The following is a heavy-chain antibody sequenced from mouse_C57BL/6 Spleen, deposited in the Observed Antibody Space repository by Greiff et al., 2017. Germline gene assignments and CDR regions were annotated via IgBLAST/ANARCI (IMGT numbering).Heavy chain of an antibody. J-gene: IGHJ2*01. CDR1: GFTFSDYG. CDR2: ISSGSSTI. CDR3: ARCYYGSSYVGYFDY. Sequence: EVHLVESGGGLVKPGGSLKLSCAASGFTFSDYGMHWVRQAPEKGLEWVAYISSGSSTIYYADTVKGRFTISRDNAKNTLFLQMTSLRSEDTAMYYCARCYYGSSYVGYFDYWGQGTTLTVSS. D-gene: IGHD1-1*01. V-gene: IGHV5-17*01.